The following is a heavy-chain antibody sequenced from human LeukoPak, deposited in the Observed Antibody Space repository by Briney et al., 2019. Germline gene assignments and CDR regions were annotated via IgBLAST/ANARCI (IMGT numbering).Heavy chain of an antibody. CDR2: IYYSGST. CDR1: GGSISSSSYY. D-gene: IGHD3-10*01. CDR3: ARHGFFSFRVRGAKGWFDP. V-gene: IGHV4-39*01. Sequence: SETLSLTCTVSGGSISSSSYYWGWIRQPPGKGLEWIGSIYYSGSTYYNPSLKSRVTISVDTSKNQFSLKLSSVTAADAAVYYCARHGFFSFRVRGAKGWFDPWGQGTLVTVSS. J-gene: IGHJ5*02.